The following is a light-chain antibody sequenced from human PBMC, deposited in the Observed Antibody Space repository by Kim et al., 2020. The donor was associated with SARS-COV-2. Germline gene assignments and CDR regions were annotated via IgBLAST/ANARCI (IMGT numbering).Light chain of an antibody. Sequence: EIVMTQSPATQSVSPGERVTLSCRASQTVDRNLAWYQQKGGQPPRLLIYRASTRATDIPDRFSGSGSGTEFTLTIHSLRSEDSGNYYCQQFSKWPLTFGGGTKVDIK. V-gene: IGKV3-15*01. CDR2: RAS. J-gene: IGKJ4*01. CDR3: QQFSKWPLT. CDR1: QTVDRN.